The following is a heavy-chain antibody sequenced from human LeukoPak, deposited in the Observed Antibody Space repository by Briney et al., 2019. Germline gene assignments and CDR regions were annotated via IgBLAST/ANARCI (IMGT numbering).Heavy chain of an antibody. Sequence: GGSLRLSCAVSGFTFSSYAMSWVRQASGKGLEWVGRIRSKANSYATAYAASLKGRFTISRDDSKNTAYLQMNSLKTEDTAVYYCTRKSGDAFDIWGQGTMVTVSS. J-gene: IGHJ3*02. CDR2: IRSKANSYAT. CDR1: GFTFSSYA. V-gene: IGHV3-73*01. CDR3: TRKSGDAFDI. D-gene: IGHD1-26*01.